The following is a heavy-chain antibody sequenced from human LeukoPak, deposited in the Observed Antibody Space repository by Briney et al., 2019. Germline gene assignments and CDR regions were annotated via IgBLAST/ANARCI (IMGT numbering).Heavy chain of an antibody. J-gene: IGHJ4*02. Sequence: PTGGSLRLSCAASGFTFSTYWMSWVRQAPAKGLEWVANIKQDGGEEYYVDSVKGRFTISRDNAKNSLYLQMNSLRAEDTAVYYCAREWHATFDYWGQGSLVTVSS. V-gene: IGHV3-7*01. D-gene: IGHD1-26*01. CDR1: GFTFSTYW. CDR2: IKQDGGEE. CDR3: AREWHATFDY.